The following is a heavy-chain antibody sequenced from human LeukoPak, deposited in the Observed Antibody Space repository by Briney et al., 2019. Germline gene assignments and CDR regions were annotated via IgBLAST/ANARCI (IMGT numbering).Heavy chain of an antibody. J-gene: IGHJ5*02. Sequence: SGGSLRLSCAASGFTFSSYAMSWVRQAPGKGLEWVSAISGSGGSTYYADPVKGRFTISRDNSKNTLYLQMNSLRAEDTAVYYCAKASITMVRGGWFDPWGQGTLVTVSS. CDR1: GFTFSSYA. CDR3: AKASITMVRGGWFDP. CDR2: ISGSGGST. D-gene: IGHD3-10*01. V-gene: IGHV3-23*01.